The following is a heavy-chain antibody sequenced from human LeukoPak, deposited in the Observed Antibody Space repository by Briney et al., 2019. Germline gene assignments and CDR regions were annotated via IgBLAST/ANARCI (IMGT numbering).Heavy chain of an antibody. D-gene: IGHD3-3*01. CDR1: GYSISSGYY. Sequence: PSETLSLTCAVSGYSISSGYYWGWIRQPPGKGLEWIGSIYHSGSTYYNPSLKSRVTISVDTPKNQFSLKLSSVTAADTAVYYCARHNNYDFWSGYFDYWGQGTLVTVSS. CDR3: ARHNNYDFWSGYFDY. CDR2: IYHSGST. J-gene: IGHJ4*02. V-gene: IGHV4-38-2*01.